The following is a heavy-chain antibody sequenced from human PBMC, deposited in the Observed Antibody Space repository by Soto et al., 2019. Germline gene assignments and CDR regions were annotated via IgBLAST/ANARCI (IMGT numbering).Heavy chain of an antibody. CDR1: GGSISSSSYY. CDR3: ARRYSYGRGFDY. V-gene: IGHV4-39*01. D-gene: IGHD5-18*01. Sequence: QLQLQESGPGLVKPSETLSLTCTVSGGSISSSSYYWGWIRQPPGKGLEWIGSIYYSGSTYYNPSLKSRIAISVDTSKNQFSLKQSSVTAADTAVYYCARRYSYGRGFDYWGQGTLVTVSS. J-gene: IGHJ4*02. CDR2: IYYSGST.